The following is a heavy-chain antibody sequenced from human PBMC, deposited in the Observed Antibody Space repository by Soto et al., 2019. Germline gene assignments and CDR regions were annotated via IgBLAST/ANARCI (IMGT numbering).Heavy chain of an antibody. CDR2: IYWDDDK. V-gene: IGHV2-5*02. J-gene: IGHJ4*02. D-gene: IGHD6-19*01. CDR1: GFSLSTSGVA. Sequence: QITLKESGPTLVKPTQTLTLTCTFSGFSLSTSGVAVGWIRQPPGKALECLAPIYWDDDKRSSPSLKSRLTITKDTSKNHVVLTMTSMDPVDTATYDCALLAVAGTYGYCDYWGQGTLVTGSS. CDR3: ALLAVAGTYGYCDY.